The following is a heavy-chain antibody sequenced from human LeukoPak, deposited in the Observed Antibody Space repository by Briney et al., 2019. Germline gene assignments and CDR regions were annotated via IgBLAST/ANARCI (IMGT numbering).Heavy chain of an antibody. J-gene: IGHJ4*02. V-gene: IGHV1-3*03. Sequence: ASVKVSCKASGYTFTSYAMHWVRQAPGQRLELMGWIKAGNGNTKYSPEFQGRVTITRDTSASTAYMELSSLRSEDMAVYYCARSLMVGGNQLDYWGQGTLVTVSS. D-gene: IGHD1-26*01. CDR3: ARSLMVGGNQLDY. CDR1: GYTFTSYA. CDR2: IKAGNGNT.